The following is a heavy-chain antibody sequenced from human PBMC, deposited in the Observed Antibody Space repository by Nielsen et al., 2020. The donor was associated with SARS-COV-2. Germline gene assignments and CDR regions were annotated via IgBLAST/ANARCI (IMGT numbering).Heavy chain of an antibody. Sequence: GESLKISCTASGFPFSLYSMTWVRQAPGKGLEWVSSVRGLGENTYYADSVRGRFTISRDNSKRTLNLQMDSLRAEDTAVYYCVKWVQLDLGYYYHGMDVWGQGTTVTVSS. CDR3: VKWVQLDLGYYYHGMDV. V-gene: IGHV3-23*01. CDR2: VRGLGENT. J-gene: IGHJ6*02. CDR1: GFPFSLYS. D-gene: IGHD6-6*01.